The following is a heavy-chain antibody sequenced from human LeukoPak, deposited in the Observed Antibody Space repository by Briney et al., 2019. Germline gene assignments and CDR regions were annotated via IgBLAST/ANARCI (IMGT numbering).Heavy chain of an antibody. CDR1: GGSISSHY. V-gene: IGHV4-4*07. CDR2: MSASGGT. Sequence: SETLSLTCTVSGGSISSHYWSWIRQPAGKGLEWIGRMSASGGTNYNPSLKSRVTMSVDTSKNQFSLNLTSVTAADTALYYCARARQPDRGLDYWGQGTVLTVSS. J-gene: IGHJ4*02. CDR3: ARARQPDRGLDY.